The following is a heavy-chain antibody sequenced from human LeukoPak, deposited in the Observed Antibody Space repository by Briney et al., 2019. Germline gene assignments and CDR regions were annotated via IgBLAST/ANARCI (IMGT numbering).Heavy chain of an antibody. CDR2: MNPNSGNT. J-gene: IGHJ5*02. CDR1: GYTFTSCD. Sequence: ASVKVSCKASGYTFTSCDINWVRQATGQGLEWMGWMNPNSGNTGYAQKFQGRVTITRNTSISTAYMELSSLRSEDTAVYYCARGVDERIRYFDWLPQYNWFDPWGQGTLVTVSS. D-gene: IGHD3-9*01. CDR3: ARGVDERIRYFDWLPQYNWFDP. V-gene: IGHV1-8*03.